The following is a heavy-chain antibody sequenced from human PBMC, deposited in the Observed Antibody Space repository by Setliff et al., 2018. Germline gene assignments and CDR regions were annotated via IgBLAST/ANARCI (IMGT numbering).Heavy chain of an antibody. CDR1: GFTFSGYG. CDR3: AKALTTVRGGPFDY. J-gene: IGHJ4*02. CDR2: IRPDGSNK. D-gene: IGHD3-10*01. V-gene: IGHV3-30*02. Sequence: GGSLRLSCAASGFTFSGYGIHWVRQAPGKGLEWVAFIRPDGSNKYYADFVKGRFTISRDNSKNTLYLQMNSLRAEDTAVYYCAKALTTVRGGPFDYWGQGTLVTVSS.